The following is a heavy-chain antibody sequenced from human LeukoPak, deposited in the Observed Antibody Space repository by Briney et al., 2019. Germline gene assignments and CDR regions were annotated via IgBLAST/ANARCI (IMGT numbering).Heavy chain of an antibody. Sequence: PGGPLRLSCVVSGFTFRNEEMNWVRQAPGKGLEWIAYISNTGSPIHYRDSVKGRFTISRDNAQSSLFLQMNSLRPDDTAIYYCARGGNYAPFDYWGQGALVAVSS. CDR2: ISNTGSPI. J-gene: IGHJ4*02. CDR1: GFTFRNEE. CDR3: ARGGNYAPFDY. V-gene: IGHV3-48*03. D-gene: IGHD1-26*01.